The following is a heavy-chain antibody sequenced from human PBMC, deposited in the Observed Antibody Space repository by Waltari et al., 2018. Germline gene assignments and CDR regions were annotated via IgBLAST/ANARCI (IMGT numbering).Heavy chain of an antibody. CDR3: ARGRVLLWFGESRPFDP. J-gene: IGHJ5*02. Sequence: QVQLQQWGAGLLKPSETLSLTCAVYGGSFSGYYWSWIRPPPGKGLEWIGEINHSGSTNYNPSLKSRVTISVDTSKNQFSLKLSSVTAADTAVYYCARGRVLLWFGESRPFDPWGQGTLVTVSS. CDR2: INHSGST. CDR1: GGSFSGYY. D-gene: IGHD3-10*01. V-gene: IGHV4-34*01.